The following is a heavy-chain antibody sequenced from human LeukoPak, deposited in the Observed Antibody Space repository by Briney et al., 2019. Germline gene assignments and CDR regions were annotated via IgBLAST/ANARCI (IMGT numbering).Heavy chain of an antibody. Sequence: PGGSLRLSCGASGFTFSSYEMNWVRQAPGKGLEWVSYISSSGSTIYYADSVKGRFTISRDNAKNSLYLQMTSLRAEDTAVYYCARRAGAYSHPYDYWGQGTLVTVSS. V-gene: IGHV3-48*03. CDR1: GFTFSSYE. CDR3: ARRAGAYSHPYDY. CDR2: ISSSGSTI. D-gene: IGHD4/OR15-4a*01. J-gene: IGHJ4*02.